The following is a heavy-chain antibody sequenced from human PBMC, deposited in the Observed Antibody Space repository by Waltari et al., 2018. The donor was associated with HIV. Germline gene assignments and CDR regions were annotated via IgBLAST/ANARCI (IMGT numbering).Heavy chain of an antibody. CDR2: IRQDGSEK. Sequence: EVQLVESGGSLVQTGGSLRLSCAASGFIFSNYWMTWVRQAPGKGLEWVANIRQDGSEKYYADSVKGRFTISRDNAKNSLYLHVDSLRAEDTAVYYCARDMDVWGQGTTVTVS. J-gene: IGHJ6*02. V-gene: IGHV3-7*01. CDR3: ARDMDV. CDR1: GFIFSNYW.